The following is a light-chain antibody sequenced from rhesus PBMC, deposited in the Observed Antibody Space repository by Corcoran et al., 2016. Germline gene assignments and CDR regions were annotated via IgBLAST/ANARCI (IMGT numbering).Light chain of an antibody. Sequence: DIQTTQSPSPPSASVGDRGTITCQASQGISNKLAWSQQKPGKVPKLLIYKASTLQSGVPTRFSGRGSGTDFTHTISGLQPEDFATYCCQHGYGTPSSFGQGTKVEIK. CDR1: QGISNK. J-gene: IGKJ2*01. CDR2: KAS. V-gene: IGKV1-25*01. CDR3: QHGYGTPSS.